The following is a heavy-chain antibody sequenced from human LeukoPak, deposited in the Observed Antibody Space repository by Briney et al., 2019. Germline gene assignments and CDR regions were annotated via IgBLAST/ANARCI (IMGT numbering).Heavy chain of an antibody. D-gene: IGHD6-19*01. V-gene: IGHV4-34*01. CDR2: INHSGST. J-gene: IGHJ4*02. CDR3: ARAPGYSSSDY. CDR1: GGSFSGYY. Sequence: KPSETLSLTCAVYGGSFSGYYWSWIRQPPGKGLEWIGEINHSGSTNYNPSLKSRVTISVDTSKNQFSLKLSSVTAADTAVYYCARAPGYSSSDYWGQGTLVTVSS.